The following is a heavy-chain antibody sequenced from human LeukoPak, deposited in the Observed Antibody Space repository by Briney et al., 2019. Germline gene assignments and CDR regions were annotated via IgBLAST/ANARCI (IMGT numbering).Heavy chain of an antibody. D-gene: IGHD1-26*01. J-gene: IGHJ4*02. Sequence: GGSLRLSCAVSGFTFSRYTMHWVRQAPGQGLEWVAVISIDGNTKYHADSVRGRFTISRDNSKNTLYLQMNSLRTEDTAVYFCARDHDSGGGGGYWGQGTLVTVSS. CDR3: ARDHDSGGGGGY. CDR2: ISIDGNTK. CDR1: GFTFSRYT. V-gene: IGHV3-30-3*01.